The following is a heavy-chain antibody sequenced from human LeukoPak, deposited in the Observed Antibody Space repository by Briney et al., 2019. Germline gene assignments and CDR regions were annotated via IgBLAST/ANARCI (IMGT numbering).Heavy chain of an antibody. D-gene: IGHD1-26*01. CDR1: GGSISSYY. J-gene: IGHJ3*02. V-gene: IGHV4-59*01. CDR3: ARYSGSYPHDAFDI. CDR2: IYYSGST. Sequence: SETLSLTCTVSGGSISSYYWSWIRQPPGKGLEWIGYIYYSGSTSYNPSLKSRVTISVDTSKNHFSLKLSSVTAADTAVYYCARYSGSYPHDAFDIWGQGTMVTVSS.